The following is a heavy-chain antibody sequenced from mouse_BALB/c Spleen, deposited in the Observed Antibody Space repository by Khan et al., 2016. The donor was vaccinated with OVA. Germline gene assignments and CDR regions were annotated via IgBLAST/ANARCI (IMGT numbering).Heavy chain of an antibody. CDR3: ASSITPVVAFDY. V-gene: IGHV5-9-3*01. CDR2: ISTGGRKI. CDR1: GLTFSSSA. J-gene: IGHJ2*01. Sequence: EVELVESGGGLVKPGGSLKLSCAASGLTFSSSAMSWVRQTPEKRLVWVATISTGGRKIYYAASVKGRFTISSDHAKHTLSLQMCSLRSEDTAMYYCASSITPVVAFDYWGQGTTRTVSS. D-gene: IGHD1-1*01.